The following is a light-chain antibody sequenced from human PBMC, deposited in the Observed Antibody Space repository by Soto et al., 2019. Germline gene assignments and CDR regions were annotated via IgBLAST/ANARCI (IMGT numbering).Light chain of an antibody. CDR2: EVS. V-gene: IGLV2-14*01. CDR3: SSYTSNSTLV. CDR1: SSDVGAYDY. J-gene: IGLJ3*02. Sequence: QSALTQPASVSGSPGQSITISCTGTSSDVGAYDYVSWYQQHPDKAPKLMIFEVSDRPSGVSNRFSGSNSGNTASLTISGLQAEDEADYFCSSYTSNSTLVFGGGTKLTGL.